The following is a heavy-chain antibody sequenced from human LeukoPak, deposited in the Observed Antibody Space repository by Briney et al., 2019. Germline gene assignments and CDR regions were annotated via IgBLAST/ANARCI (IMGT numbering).Heavy chain of an antibody. Sequence: SQALSLTCTVSGGSISSGGYYWSWIRQHPGKGLEWIGYIYYSGSTYYNPSLKSRVTISVDASKNQFSLKLSSVTAADTAVYYCARLGISAAGTSLYYGMDVWGQGTTVTVSS. CDR2: IYYSGST. V-gene: IGHV4-31*03. CDR1: GGSISSGGYY. D-gene: IGHD6-13*01. CDR3: ARLGISAAGTSLYYGMDV. J-gene: IGHJ6*02.